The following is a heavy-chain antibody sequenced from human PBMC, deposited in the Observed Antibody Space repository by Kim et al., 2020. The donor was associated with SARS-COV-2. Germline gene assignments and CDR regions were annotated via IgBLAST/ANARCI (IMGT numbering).Heavy chain of an antibody. D-gene: IGHD2-15*01. Sequence: SYTPSRKSRLTMSLDTSQNQFSRKMTSVTAADTAVYFCARDGRAGYNWFDPWGQGTLVTVSS. CDR3: ARDGRAGYNWFDP. J-gene: IGHJ5*02. V-gene: IGHV4-31*02.